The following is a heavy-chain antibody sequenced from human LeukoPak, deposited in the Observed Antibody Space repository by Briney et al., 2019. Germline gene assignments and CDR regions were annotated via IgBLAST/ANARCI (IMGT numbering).Heavy chain of an antibody. Sequence: SETLSLTCTVSGGSISTYYWNWIRQPPGKGRGWIGYIYYSGGTNYNPSLKSRVTISVDTSKNQFSLKLNSVTAADTAVYYCARSGGYSSSWSLWGQGTLVSVSS. V-gene: IGHV4-59*01. J-gene: IGHJ4*02. CDR1: GGSISTYY. CDR2: IYYSGGT. D-gene: IGHD6-13*01. CDR3: ARSGGYSSSWSL.